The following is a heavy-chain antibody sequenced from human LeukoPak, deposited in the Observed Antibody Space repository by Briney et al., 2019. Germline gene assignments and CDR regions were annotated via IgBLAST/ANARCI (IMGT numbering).Heavy chain of an antibody. J-gene: IGHJ4*02. CDR2: IYYSGST. CDR3: ARARDGYNVFDY. V-gene: IGHV4-59*06. Sequence: GSLRLSCAASGFTFSSYSMNWVRQAPGKGLEWIGYIYYSGSTYYNPSLKSRVTISVDTSKNQFSLKLSSVTAADTAVYYCARARDGYNVFDYWGQGTLVTVSS. CDR1: GFTFSSYS. D-gene: IGHD5-24*01.